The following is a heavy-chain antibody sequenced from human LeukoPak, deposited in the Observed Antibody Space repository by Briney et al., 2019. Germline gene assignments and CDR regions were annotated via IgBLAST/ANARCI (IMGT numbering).Heavy chain of an antibody. CDR2: FDPEDGET. CDR3: ARGLKSTTGDFDY. D-gene: IGHD4-11*01. V-gene: IGHV1-24*01. CDR1: GYTLTELS. J-gene: IGHJ4*02. Sequence: ASVKVSCKVSGYTLTELSMHWVRQAPGKGLEWMGGFDPEDGETIYAQKFQGRVTMTEDTSTDTAYMELSRLRSDDTAVYYCARGLKSTTGDFDYWGQGTLVTVSS.